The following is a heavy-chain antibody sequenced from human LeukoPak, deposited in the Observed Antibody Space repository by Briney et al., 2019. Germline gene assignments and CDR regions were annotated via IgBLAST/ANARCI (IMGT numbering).Heavy chain of an antibody. V-gene: IGHV3-21*04. D-gene: IGHD3-16*02. J-gene: IGHJ4*02. CDR2: ISSSSSYI. CDR1: GFTFSSYS. Sequence: PGGSLRLSCAASGFTFSSYSMNWVRQAPGKGLEWVSSISSSSSYIYYADSVKGRFTISRDNAKNSLYLQMNSLRAEDTAVYYCAKGGGVIVRHFDYWGQGTLVTVSS. CDR3: AKGGGVIVRHFDY.